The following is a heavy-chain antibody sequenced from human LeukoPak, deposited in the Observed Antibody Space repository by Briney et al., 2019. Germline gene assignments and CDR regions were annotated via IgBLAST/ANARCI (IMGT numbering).Heavy chain of an antibody. D-gene: IGHD5-18*01. CDR3: ARRRTPSGWLDAFDI. Sequence: ASVKVSCKASGYTFTSYYMHWVRQAPGQGLEWMGIINPSGGSTSYAQKFQGRVTMTRDTSTSTVYMERSSLRSEDTAVYYCARRRTPSGWLDAFDIWGQGTMVTVSS. CDR2: INPSGGST. CDR1: GYTFTSYY. J-gene: IGHJ3*02. V-gene: IGHV1-46*01.